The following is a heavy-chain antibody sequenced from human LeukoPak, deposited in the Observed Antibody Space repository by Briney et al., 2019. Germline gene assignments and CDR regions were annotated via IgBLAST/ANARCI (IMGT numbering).Heavy chain of an antibody. CDR3: ARDGYSSSWFLDY. V-gene: IGHV1-18*01. D-gene: IGHD6-13*01. CDR1: GSTFTSYG. Sequence: ASVKVSCKASGSTFTSYGFSWVRQAPGQGLEWMGWISGYNGNTKYAQKFQGRVTMTTDTSTSTAYMELRSLRSDDTAVFYCARDGYSSSWFLDYWGQGTLVTVSS. J-gene: IGHJ4*02. CDR2: ISGYNGNT.